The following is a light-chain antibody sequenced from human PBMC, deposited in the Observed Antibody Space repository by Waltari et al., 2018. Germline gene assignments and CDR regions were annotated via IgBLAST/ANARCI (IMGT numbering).Light chain of an antibody. CDR2: KGS. CDR3: ALYMGSGIWV. Sequence: QTVVTQEPSLSVSPGGTVTLTCALTSGSVPTTSYATWYQQTPGQPPPTLVCKGSSRSSGVPARFAGSVLGNTVALTITGAQADDESNYYCALYMGSGIWVFGGGTKLTVL. V-gene: IGLV8-61*01. J-gene: IGLJ3*02. CDR1: SGSVPTTSY.